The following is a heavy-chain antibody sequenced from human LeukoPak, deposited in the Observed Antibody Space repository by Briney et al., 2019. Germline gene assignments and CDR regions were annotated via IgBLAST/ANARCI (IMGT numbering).Heavy chain of an antibody. CDR3: AKLRWSTVTAGDY. D-gene: IGHD4-11*01. Sequence: GGSLRLSCAASGFTFSSYATSWVRQAPGKGLEWVSGISGSGDSTYYADSVKGRFSISRDNSKNTLYLQMNSLRAEDTAVYYCAKLRWSTVTAGDYWGQGTLVTVSS. J-gene: IGHJ4*02. V-gene: IGHV3-23*01. CDR1: GFTFSSYA. CDR2: ISGSGDST.